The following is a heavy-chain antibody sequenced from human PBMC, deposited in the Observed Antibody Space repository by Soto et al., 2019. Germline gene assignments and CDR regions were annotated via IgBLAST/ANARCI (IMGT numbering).Heavy chain of an antibody. D-gene: IGHD3-10*01. CDR2: ISAYNGNT. Sequence: QVQLVQSGAEVKKPGASVKVSCKASGYTFTSYGISWVRQAPGQGLEWMGWISAYNGNTNYAQKLQGRVTMTTDTSKSTDDMELRSLRSDDTAVYYCARYTGNYYGSGSPYGMDVWVQCTTVTVSS. CDR3: ARYTGNYYGSGSPYGMDV. V-gene: IGHV1-18*01. J-gene: IGHJ6*02. CDR1: GYTFTSYG.